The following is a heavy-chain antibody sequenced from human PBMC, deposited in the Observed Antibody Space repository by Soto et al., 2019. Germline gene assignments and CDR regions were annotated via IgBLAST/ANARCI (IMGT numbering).Heavy chain of an antibody. V-gene: IGHV4-61*01. CDR2: TKYNGRS. CDR3: ARRARTANY. Sequence: SETLSLTCTVSGDSITISSYFLSWIRQSPGRGLEYIGYTKYNGRSTYNPSPQSRVTISVDTSTSQFSLNLTSVTAGDTAVYYCARRARTANYWGQGSSVTVSS. J-gene: IGHJ4*02. CDR1: GDSITISSYF.